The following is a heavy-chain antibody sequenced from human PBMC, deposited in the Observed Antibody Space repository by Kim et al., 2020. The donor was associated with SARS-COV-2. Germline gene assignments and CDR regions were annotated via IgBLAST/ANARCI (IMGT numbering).Heavy chain of an antibody. V-gene: IGHV3-74*01. CDR1: GFIFSNYW. Sequence: GGSLRLSCAASGFIFSNYWMHWVRQAPGKGLVWVSCINTDGSSTSYADSVKGRFTISRDNAKNTLYLQMDSLRVEDTAVYYCARPLVGAPKRPQHWGQGT. CDR3: ARPLVGAPKRPQH. J-gene: IGHJ1*01. D-gene: IGHD1-26*01. CDR2: INTDGSST.